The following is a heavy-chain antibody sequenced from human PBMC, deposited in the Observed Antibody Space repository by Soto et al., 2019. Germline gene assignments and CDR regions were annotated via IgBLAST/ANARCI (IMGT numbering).Heavy chain of an antibody. CDR1: GGTFSSYA. V-gene: IGHV1-69*13. D-gene: IGHD6-6*01. CDR3: ARDGPGGRYSSSSRY. Sequence: GASVKVSCKASGGTFSSYAISWVRQAPGQGLEWMGGIIPIFGTANYAQKFQGRVTITADESTSTAYMELSSLRSEDTAVYYCARDGPGGRYSSSSRYWGQGTLVTVSS. CDR2: IIPIFGTA. J-gene: IGHJ4*02.